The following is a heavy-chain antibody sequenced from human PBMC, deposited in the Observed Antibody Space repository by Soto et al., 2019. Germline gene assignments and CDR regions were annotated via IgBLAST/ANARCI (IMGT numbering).Heavy chain of an antibody. J-gene: IGHJ4*02. Sequence: GGSLRLSCAASGFTFNHYAMSWVRQAPGKGLEWVSVIIANGGTFYAESVKGRFTISRDNSKNTVYLQMSSLRVEDTAIYYCAKDYTVAADPSSVILFDYWGQGALVTVSS. CDR2: IIANGGT. CDR3: AKDYTVAADPSSVILFDY. D-gene: IGHD2-15*01. CDR1: GFTFNHYA. V-gene: IGHV3-23*01.